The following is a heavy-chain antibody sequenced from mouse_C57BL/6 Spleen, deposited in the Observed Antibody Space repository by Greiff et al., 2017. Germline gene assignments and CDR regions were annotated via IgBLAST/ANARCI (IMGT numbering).Heavy chain of an antibody. D-gene: IGHD1-1*01. Sequence: VQLLQPGAELVKPGASVKMSCKASGYTFTSYWITWVQQRPGQGLEWIGDIYPGSGSTNYNEKFKSKATLTVDTSSSTAYMQLNSLTSEDSAVYYCARSGYGSSFYYYAMDYWGQGTSVTVSS. J-gene: IGHJ4*01. CDR1: GYTFTSYW. V-gene: IGHV1-55*01. CDR2: IYPGSGST. CDR3: ARSGYGSSFYYYAMDY.